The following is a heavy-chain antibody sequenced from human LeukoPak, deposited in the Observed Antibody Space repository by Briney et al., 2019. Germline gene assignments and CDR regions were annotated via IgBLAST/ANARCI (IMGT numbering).Heavy chain of an antibody. V-gene: IGHV4-39*01. J-gene: IGHJ4*02. D-gene: IGHD2-8*01. CDR1: GGSISSSTYH. Sequence: SETLSLTCTVTGGSISSSTYHWGWIRQPPGKGLEWIGSFTGNTYSNPSLKSRVTISLDTSKNQFSLKLTSVTPADTAMYYCTRLVNGRPLDLSGQGVLVTVSS. CDR3: TRLVNGRPLDL. CDR2: FTGNT.